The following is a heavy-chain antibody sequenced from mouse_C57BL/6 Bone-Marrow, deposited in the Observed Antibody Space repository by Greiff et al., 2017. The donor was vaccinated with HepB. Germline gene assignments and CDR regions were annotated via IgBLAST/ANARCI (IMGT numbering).Heavy chain of an antibody. Sequence: QVQLQQPGAELVKPGASVKMSCKASGYTFTSYWITWVKQRPGQGLEWIGDIYPGSGSTNYNEKFKSKATLTVDTSSSTAYMQLSSLTSEDSAVYYCASHTRWLLLFAYWGQGTLVTVSA. D-gene: IGHD2-3*01. V-gene: IGHV1-55*01. CDR1: GYTFTSYW. CDR2: IYPGSGST. CDR3: ASHTRWLLLFAY. J-gene: IGHJ3*01.